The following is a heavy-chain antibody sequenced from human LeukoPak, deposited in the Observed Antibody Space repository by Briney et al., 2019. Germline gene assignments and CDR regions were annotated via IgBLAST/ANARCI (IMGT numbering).Heavy chain of an antibody. V-gene: IGHV3-33*01. Sequence: PGGSLRHSCAASGFTFSNYGMHWVRQAPGKGLEWVTIIWYDGSNKYYADSVKGRFTISRDNSKNTLYLQMNSLRAEDTAVYYCATGGYGLANWGQGTLVTVSS. CDR1: GFTFSNYG. D-gene: IGHD4-17*01. J-gene: IGHJ4*02. CDR2: IWYDGSNK. CDR3: ATGGYGLAN.